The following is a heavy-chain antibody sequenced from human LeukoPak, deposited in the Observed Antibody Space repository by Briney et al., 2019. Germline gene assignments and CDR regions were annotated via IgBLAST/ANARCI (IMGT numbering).Heavy chain of an antibody. V-gene: IGHV4-4*07. D-gene: IGHD3-22*01. CDR2: IYTSGST. CDR1: GGSIGSYY. J-gene: IGHJ4*02. CDR3: ARDSIIFLGSGYSYYFDY. Sequence: SETLSLTCTVSGGSIGSYYWSWIRQPAGKGLEWIGRIYTSGSTNYNPSLKSRVTMSVDTSKNQFSLKLSSVTAADTAVYYCARDSIIFLGSGYSYYFDYWGQGTLVTVSS.